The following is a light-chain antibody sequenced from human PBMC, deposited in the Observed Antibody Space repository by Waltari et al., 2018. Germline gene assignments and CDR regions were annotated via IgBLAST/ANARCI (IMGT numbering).Light chain of an antibody. V-gene: IGKV1-NL1*01. CDR2: ATS. CDR3: QQYYSAPRT. J-gene: IGKJ1*01. Sequence: DIQMTQSPSSLSASVGDTVTITCRASQGISNSVAWYQQRPGTAPKFLVYATSRLENGAPSRFSGSGSGTDYTLTISSLQPEDFATYYCQQYYSAPRTFGQGTKVEIK. CDR1: QGISNS.